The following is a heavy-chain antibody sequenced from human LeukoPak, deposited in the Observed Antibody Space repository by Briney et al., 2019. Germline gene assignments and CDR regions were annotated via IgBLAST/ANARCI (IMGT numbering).Heavy chain of an antibody. CDR2: IWYDGSNK. J-gene: IGHJ3*02. CDR3: ASKDGAFDI. V-gene: IGHV3-33*08. CDR1: GFTFSSYW. D-gene: IGHD2-15*01. Sequence: GGSLRLSCAASGFTFSSYWMHWVRQAPGKGLEWVAVIWYDGSNKYYADSVKGRFTISRDNSKNTLYLQMNSLRAEDTAVYYCASKDGAFDIWGQGTMVTVSS.